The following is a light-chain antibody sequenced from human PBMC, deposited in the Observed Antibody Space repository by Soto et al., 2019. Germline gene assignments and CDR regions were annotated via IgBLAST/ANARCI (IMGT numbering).Light chain of an antibody. Sequence: QSVLTQPASVSGSPGQSITISCTGTSSDVGGYNYVSWYQQHPGKAPKLMIYEVSNRPSGVSNRFSGSKSGNTASLTFSGLQAEDEADYYCSSYTSSRYVFGTGTKVTVL. CDR3: SSYTSSRYV. J-gene: IGLJ1*01. V-gene: IGLV2-14*01. CDR2: EVS. CDR1: SSDVGGYNY.